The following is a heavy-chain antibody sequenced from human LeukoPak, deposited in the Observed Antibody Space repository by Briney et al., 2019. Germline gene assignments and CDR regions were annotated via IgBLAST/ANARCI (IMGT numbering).Heavy chain of an antibody. CDR1: GFTFSNAW. CDR2: IKNKTDGGTT. V-gene: IGHV3-15*07. Sequence: PGGALRLSCAASGFTFSNAWMNLVRPAPGKGLEWVGRIKNKTDGGTTDYAAPVKGRFTISRDDSKNTLYLQMNSLKTEDTAVYYCTTYYYDSSGYYSENYWGQGTLVTVSS. CDR3: TTYYYDSSGYYSENY. D-gene: IGHD3-22*01. J-gene: IGHJ4*02.